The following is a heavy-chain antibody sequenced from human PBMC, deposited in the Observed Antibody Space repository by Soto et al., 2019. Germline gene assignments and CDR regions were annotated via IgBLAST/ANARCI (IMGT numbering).Heavy chain of an antibody. V-gene: IGHV3-33*01. CDR2: IWYDGSKK. CDR1: GLNFNNYG. Sequence: GGSLRLSCAASGLNFNNYGMHWVRQAPGKGLEWVAFIWYDGSKKYYADSVKGRFTISRDNSLNTLYLQMNSLRAEDMAVYYCARPYDSTFPSAMDVWGQGTTVTVSS. CDR3: ARPYDSTFPSAMDV. D-gene: IGHD3-16*01. J-gene: IGHJ6*02.